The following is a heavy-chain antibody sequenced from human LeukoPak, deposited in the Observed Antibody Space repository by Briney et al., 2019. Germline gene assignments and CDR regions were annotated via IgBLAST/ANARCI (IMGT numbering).Heavy chain of an antibody. CDR3: ARSRASVATAGTFGD. D-gene: IGHD1-1*01. CDR1: GGSFSGPY. CDR2: IHHSGST. J-gene: IGHJ4*02. Sequence: SETLSHTCAVYGGSFSGPYWSWIRQSPGKGLEWIGEIHHSGSTNYNPSLKSRVTISLDTSNNQFSLKLTSVTAADTAVYYCARSRASVATAGTFGDWGQGALVTVSS. V-gene: IGHV4-34*01.